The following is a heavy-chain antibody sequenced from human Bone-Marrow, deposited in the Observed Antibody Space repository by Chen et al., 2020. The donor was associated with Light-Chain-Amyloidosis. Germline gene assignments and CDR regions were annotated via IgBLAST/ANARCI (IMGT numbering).Heavy chain of an antibody. D-gene: IGHD1-26*01. CDR3: ARGRGGGWGSYYD. CDR1: GGSISSSSYY. J-gene: IGHJ4*02. V-gene: IGHV4-39*07. CDR2: IYYSGST. Sequence: QLQLQESGPGLVKPSETLSLTCTVSGGSISSSSYYWGWIRQPPGKGLEWIGSIYYSGSTNYNPSLKSRLTISVDTSKKQLSLKLSSVTAADTAVYYCARGRGGGWGSYYDWGQGTLVTVSS.